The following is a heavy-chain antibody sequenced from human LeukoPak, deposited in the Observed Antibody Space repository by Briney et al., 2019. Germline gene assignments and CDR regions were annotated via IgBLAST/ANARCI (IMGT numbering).Heavy chain of an antibody. J-gene: IGHJ5*02. D-gene: IGHD2-8*01. CDR1: GGSFSGFY. V-gene: IGHV4-34*01. CDR3: ARGGGYCTNNVCPPWFDP. CDR2: INHSGST. Sequence: SETLSLTCSVYGGSFSGFYWNWIRQPPGKGLEWIGEINHSGSTHYSPSLKSRLSISVDPSKNQFSLKLSSVTAADAAVYYCARGGGYCTNNVCPPWFDPWGQGALVTVSS.